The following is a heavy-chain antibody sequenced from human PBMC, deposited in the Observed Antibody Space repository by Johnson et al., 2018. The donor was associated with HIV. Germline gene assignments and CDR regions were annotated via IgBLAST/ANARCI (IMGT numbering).Heavy chain of an antibody. Sequence: VQLVESGGGVVQPGGSLRLSCAASGFTFSSYGMHWVRQAPGKGLEWVSGISWNSGSIGYADSVKGRFTISRDNAKNSLYLQMNSLRAEDTALYYCARLTSGAFDIWGPGTMVTVSS. J-gene: IGHJ3*02. CDR1: GFTFSSYG. CDR2: ISWNSGSI. D-gene: IGHD1-14*01. V-gene: IGHV3-9*01. CDR3: ARLTSGAFDI.